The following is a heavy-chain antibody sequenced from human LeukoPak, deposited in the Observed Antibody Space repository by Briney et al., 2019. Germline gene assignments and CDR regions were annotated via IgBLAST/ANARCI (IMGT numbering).Heavy chain of an antibody. V-gene: IGHV1-69*04. CDR2: IIPSLGIA. CDR1: GGTFSSYA. D-gene: IGHD2-2*01. J-gene: IGHJ6*02. CDR3: GRARVAGDLYFYQGMAV. Sequence: GASVKVSCKASGGTFSSYAISWVRQAPGQGLEWMGRIIPSLGIANYAQKFQGRVTIIADKSTSTAYMEVSSLRSEDTALYYCGRARVAGDLYFYQGMAVWDQGTTATVSS.